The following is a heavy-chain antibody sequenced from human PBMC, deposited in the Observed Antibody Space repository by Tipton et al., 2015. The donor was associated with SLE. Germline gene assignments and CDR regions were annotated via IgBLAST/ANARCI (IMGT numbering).Heavy chain of an antibody. V-gene: IGHV1-2*02. CDR3: ATPRCELADLADAFDK. Sequence: QVQLVQSGAEVKKPGASVKVSCKASGYTFTGYYMHWVRQAPGQGLEWMGWINPNSGGTNYAQKFQGRVTMTRDTSISTAYMELSRLRSDDTAVYYCATPRCELADLADAFDKWGQGTTVTVSS. CDR2: INPNSGGT. D-gene: IGHD1-26*01. CDR1: GYTFTGYY. J-gene: IGHJ3*02.